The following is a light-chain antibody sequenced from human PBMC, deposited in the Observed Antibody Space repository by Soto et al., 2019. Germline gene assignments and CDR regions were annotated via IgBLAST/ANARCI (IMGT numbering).Light chain of an antibody. J-gene: IGKJ1*01. V-gene: IGKV3-20*01. CDR2: GAS. CDR1: QSVTSSY. Sequence: IVLTQSPGTLSLSPGERATLSCRASQSVTSSYLAWYQQKPAQAPRLLIYGASSRATGIPDRFSGSGSGTDFTLTISRLEPEDFAVYYCQQYGTSRATFGQGTKVDIK. CDR3: QQYGTSRAT.